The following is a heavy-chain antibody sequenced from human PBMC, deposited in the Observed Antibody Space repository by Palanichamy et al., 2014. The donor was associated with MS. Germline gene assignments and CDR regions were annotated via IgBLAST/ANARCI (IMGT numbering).Heavy chain of an antibody. Sequence: EVQLVESGGGLVQPGGSLRLSCAASGFTFSTYNMNWVRQAPGKGLEWVSYISSSSSSTIYYADSVKGRFTISRDNAKNSLYLQMNSLRAEDTAVYYCATLGYNSGWVSYLPNWGQGTLVTVSS. V-gene: IGHV3-48*01. CDR3: ATLGYNSGWVSYLPN. D-gene: IGHD6-19*01. CDR2: ISSSSSSTI. J-gene: IGHJ4*02. CDR1: GFTFSTYN.